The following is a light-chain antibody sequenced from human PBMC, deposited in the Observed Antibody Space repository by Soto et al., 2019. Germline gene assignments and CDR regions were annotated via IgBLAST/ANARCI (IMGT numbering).Light chain of an antibody. V-gene: IGLV7-43*01. CDR2: STS. J-gene: IGLJ2*01. Sequence: QAVVTQAPSLTVSPGGTVTLTCASNTGAVASDSYPNWFQQKPGQAPRALIYSTSDKHSWTPARFSGSLLGGKAALTLSGGQPEDEAVYYCLLYYGNTHLVVFGGGTKVTVL. CDR1: TGAVASDSY. CDR3: LLYYGNTHLVV.